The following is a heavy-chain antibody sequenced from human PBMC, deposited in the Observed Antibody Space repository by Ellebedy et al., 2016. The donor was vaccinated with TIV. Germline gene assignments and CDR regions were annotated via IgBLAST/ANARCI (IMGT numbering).Heavy chain of an antibody. J-gene: IGHJ2*01. D-gene: IGHD6-13*01. CDR2: IYTSGST. CDR3: ARVAITAAVGGGFFDL. CDR1: GDSISSYY. Sequence: MPSETLSLTCTVSGDSISSYYWNWIRQPAGKGLEWIGRIYTSGSTNYNPSLKSRVAMSVDTSKNQISLKLSSVTAADTAVYYCARVAITAAVGGGFFDLWGRGTLVTVSS. V-gene: IGHV4-4*07.